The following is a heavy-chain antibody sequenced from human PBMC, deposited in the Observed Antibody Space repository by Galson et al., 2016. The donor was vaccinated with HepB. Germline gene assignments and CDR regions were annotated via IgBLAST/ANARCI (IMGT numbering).Heavy chain of an antibody. CDR3: ATTRPLDN. CDR2: LYISRTIT. Sequence: SLRLSCSASGFTFSDYYTSSVRQPPGKGLEYIAYLYISRTITYYADSVKGRFTISRDNAKSSLYLQMIGPRPTDSAFYYCATTRPLDNWGQGILVTVSS. CDR1: GFTFSDYY. J-gene: IGHJ4*02. V-gene: IGHV3-11*01.